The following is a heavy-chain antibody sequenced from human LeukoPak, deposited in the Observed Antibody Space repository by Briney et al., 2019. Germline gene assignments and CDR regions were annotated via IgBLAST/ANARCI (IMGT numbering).Heavy chain of an antibody. V-gene: IGHV3-23*01. D-gene: IGHD6-6*01. Sequence: GGSLRLSCAASGFTFSTYGMNWVRQAPGKGLEWVSSITDTGGDTYYADSVKGRFTVSRGNSKNTLYLQMNSLRAEDTAVYHSANRVPYSSSAAYFDSWGQGTLVTVSS. CDR1: GFTFSTYG. CDR3: ANRVPYSSSAAYFDS. CDR2: ITDTGGDT. J-gene: IGHJ4*02.